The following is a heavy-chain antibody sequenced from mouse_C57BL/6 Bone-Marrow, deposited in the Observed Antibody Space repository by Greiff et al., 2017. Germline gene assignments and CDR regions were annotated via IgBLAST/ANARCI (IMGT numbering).Heavy chain of an antibody. Sequence: EVQLVESGAALVKPGASVKLSCTASGFNIKDYYMHWVKQRNEQGLEWIGSIDPEDGETKYAPKCQCKATITANTAPNTAYLQVSSLTSEDTAVYYFAFYDYHYFDYWGQGTTLTVS. V-gene: IGHV14-2*01. CDR3: AFYDYHYFDY. CDR2: IDPEDGET. D-gene: IGHD2-4*01. J-gene: IGHJ2*01. CDR1: GFNIKDYY.